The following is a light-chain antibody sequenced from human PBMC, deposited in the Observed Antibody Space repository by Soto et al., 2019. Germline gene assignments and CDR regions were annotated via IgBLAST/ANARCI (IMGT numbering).Light chain of an antibody. CDR1: QSISSW. V-gene: IGKV1-5*01. J-gene: IGKJ2*01. CDR3: QHYDSYPYT. CDR2: DVS. Sequence: DIQMTQSPSTLSASVGDRVTITCRASQSISSWLAWYQQKPGQAPKLLIYDVSSLESGVPSRFRGSGSGTDFTLTISSLQPDDFATYYCQHYDSYPYTFGQGTKVDI.